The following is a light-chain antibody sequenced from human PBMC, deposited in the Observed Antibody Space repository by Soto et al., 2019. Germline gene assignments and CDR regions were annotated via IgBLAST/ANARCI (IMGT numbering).Light chain of an antibody. J-gene: IGKJ2*01. CDR2: KAS. Sequence: DIQMTQSPSTLSASVGDRVTITCRASQSISSLLAWYQQKPGRAPTLLIYKASTLGSGVPSRFSGSGSGTEFTLTISSLQPDDFAIYYCQQYNSHSSYTFGQGTKLEIK. CDR1: QSISSL. CDR3: QQYNSHSSYT. V-gene: IGKV1-5*03.